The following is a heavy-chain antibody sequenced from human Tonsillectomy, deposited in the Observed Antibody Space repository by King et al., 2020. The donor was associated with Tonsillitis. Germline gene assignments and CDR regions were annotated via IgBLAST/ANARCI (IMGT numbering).Heavy chain of an antibody. V-gene: IGHV3-7*01. CDR2: IRQDGSDQ. D-gene: IGHD3-3*01. Sequence: ESGGGLVQPGGSLRLSCAASGFTFSNYWMSWVRQAPGKGLEWVANIRQDGSDQYYLDSVKGLFTISRDNTKNSLYLQMNSLRAEDTAVYYCATFWSGYFDYWGQGTLVTVSS. CDR3: ATFWSGYFDY. CDR1: GFTFSNYW. J-gene: IGHJ4*02.